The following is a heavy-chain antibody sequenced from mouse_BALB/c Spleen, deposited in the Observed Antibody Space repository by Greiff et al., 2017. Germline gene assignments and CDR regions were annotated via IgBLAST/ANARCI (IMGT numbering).Heavy chain of an antibody. D-gene: IGHD2-10*01. CDR3: AREGAYYGNYYYAMDY. Sequence: VQLKESGPGLVKPSQSLSLTCSVTGYSITSGYYWNWIRQFPGNKLEWMGYISYDGSNNYNPSLKNRISITRDTSKNQFFLKLNSVTTEDTATYYCAREGAYYGNYYYAMDYWGQGTSVTVSS. CDR1: GYSITSGYY. J-gene: IGHJ4*01. CDR2: ISYDGSN. V-gene: IGHV3-6*02.